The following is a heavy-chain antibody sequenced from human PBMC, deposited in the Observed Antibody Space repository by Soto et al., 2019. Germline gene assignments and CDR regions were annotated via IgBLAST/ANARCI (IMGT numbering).Heavy chain of an antibody. CDR1: GGTFSSYA. J-gene: IGHJ6*02. V-gene: IGHV1-69*12. CDR2: IIPIFGTA. D-gene: IGHD6-13*01. CDR3: ARYLRGIAAARAKDYYYGMDV. Sequence: QVQLVQSGAEVKKPGSSVKVSCKASGGTFSSYAISWVRQAPGQGLEWMGGIIPIFGTANYAQKFQGRVTITAAESTSTAYMELSSLRSEDTAVYYCARYLRGIAAARAKDYYYGMDVWGQGTTVTVSS.